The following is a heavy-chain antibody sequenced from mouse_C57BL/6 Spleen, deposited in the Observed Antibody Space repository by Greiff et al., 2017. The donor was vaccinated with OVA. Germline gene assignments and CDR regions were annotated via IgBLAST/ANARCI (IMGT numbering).Heavy chain of an antibody. D-gene: IGHD4-1*01. V-gene: IGHV14-2*01. CDR3: ASRNWEVDY. CDR1: GFNIKDYN. J-gene: IGHJ2*01. CDR2: IGPEDGET. Sequence: VQLQQSGAELVKPGASVKLSCTASGFNIKDYNMHWVKQRTEQGLEWSGRIGPEDGETKYAPKFQVNATITANTSSNTAYLQLSSLTSEDTAVYYCASRNWEVDYWGQGTTLTVSS.